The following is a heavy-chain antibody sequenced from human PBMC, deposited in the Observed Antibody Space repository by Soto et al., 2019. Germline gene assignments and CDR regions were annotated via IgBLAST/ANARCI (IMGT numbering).Heavy chain of an antibody. CDR1: GFTFSSYA. V-gene: IGHV3-30-3*01. CDR2: ISYDGSNK. J-gene: IGHJ4*02. Sequence: LRLSCAASGFTFSSYAMHWVRQAPGKGLEWVAVISYDGSNKYYADSVKGRFTISRDNSKSTLYLQMNSLRAEDTALYYCARKGPTPGTYHRDYWGQGTLVTVSS. D-gene: IGHD3-10*01. CDR3: ARKGPTPGTYHRDY.